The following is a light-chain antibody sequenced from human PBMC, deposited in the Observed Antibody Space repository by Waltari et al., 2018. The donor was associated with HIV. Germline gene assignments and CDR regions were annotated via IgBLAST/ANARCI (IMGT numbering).Light chain of an antibody. V-gene: IGLV3-1*01. CDR2: QDS. CDR1: KLGDKY. CDR3: QACDSSTVV. J-gene: IGLJ2*01. Sequence: SYELTQPPSVSVSPGQTASITCSGDKLGDKYACWYQQKPGQSPVLVIYQDSKRPYGILERFSASNPGNTATLTISGTQAMDEADYHCQACDSSTVVFGGGTKLTVL.